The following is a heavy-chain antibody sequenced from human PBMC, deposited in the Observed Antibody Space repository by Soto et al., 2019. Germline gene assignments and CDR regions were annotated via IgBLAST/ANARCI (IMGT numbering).Heavy chain of an antibody. D-gene: IGHD3-10*01. V-gene: IGHV4-34*01. J-gene: IGHJ4*02. CDR2: INHSGST. CDR3: ARATMVRGVIITFDY. CDR1: GGSFSGYY. Sequence: TSETLSLTCAVYGGSFSGYYWSWIRQPPGKGLEWIGEINHSGSTNYNPSLKSRVTISVDTSKNQFSLKLSSVTAADTAVYYCARATMVRGVIITFDYWGQGTLVTVSS.